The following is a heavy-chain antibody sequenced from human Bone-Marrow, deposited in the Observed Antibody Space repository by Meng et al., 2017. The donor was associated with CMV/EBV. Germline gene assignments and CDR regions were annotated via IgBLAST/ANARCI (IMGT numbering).Heavy chain of an antibody. D-gene: IGHD4-23*01. CDR3: VREVVTPFRERVEAFDI. CDR1: SISSSDFY. J-gene: IGHJ3*02. V-gene: IGHV4-31*02. Sequence: SISSSDFYWSWIRQHPGKGLEWIGNIYYTGSTSYNPSLKRRVTISVDTSENQFSLKLSSVTAADTAVYYCVREVVTPFRERVEAFDIWGQGTAVTVSS. CDR2: IYYTGST.